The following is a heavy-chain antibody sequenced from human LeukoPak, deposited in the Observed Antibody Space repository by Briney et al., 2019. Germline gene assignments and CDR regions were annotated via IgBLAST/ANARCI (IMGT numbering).Heavy chain of an antibody. J-gene: IGHJ6*02. Sequence: SETLSLTCTVSGGSISSYYWSWIRQPPGKGLEWMGYIYYSGSTNYNPSHKSRVTISVDTSKNQFSLKLSSVTAADTAVYYCARDRGIQPSLHSRAYYYYGMDVWGQGTTGTVSS. CDR3: ARDRGIQPSLHSRAYYYYGMDV. CDR2: IYYSGST. V-gene: IGHV4-59*01. D-gene: IGHD5-18*01. CDR1: GGSISSYY.